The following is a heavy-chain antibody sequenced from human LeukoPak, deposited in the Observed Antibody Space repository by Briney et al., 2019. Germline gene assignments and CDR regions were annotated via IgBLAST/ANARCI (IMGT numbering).Heavy chain of an antibody. CDR3: ASVTLSYDSSGYYYEYFQH. Sequence: GGSLRLSYAASGFTFSSYSMNWVRQAPGKGLEWVSSISSSSSYIYYADSVKGRFTISRDNAKNSLYLQMNSLRAEDTAVYYCASVTLSYDSSGYYYEYFQHWGQGTLVTVSS. D-gene: IGHD3-22*01. CDR1: GFTFSSYS. J-gene: IGHJ1*01. CDR2: ISSSSSYI. V-gene: IGHV3-21*01.